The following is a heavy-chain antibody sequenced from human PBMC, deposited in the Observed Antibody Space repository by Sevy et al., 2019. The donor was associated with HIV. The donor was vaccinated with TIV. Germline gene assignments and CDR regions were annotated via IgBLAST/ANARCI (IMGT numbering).Heavy chain of an antibody. CDR3: ARDGGCSSTGCLLYVDY. V-gene: IGHV3-21*01. J-gene: IGHJ4*02. Sequence: GGALRLSCAASGFTFNSYTMNWVRQAPGKGLEWVSSITSGSTYINYADSVKGRFTISRDNAKNSLYLQMNSLRVEVTAVYYCARDGGCSSTGCLLYVDYWGQGSLVTVSS. D-gene: IGHD2-2*01. CDR1: GFTFNSYT. CDR2: ITSGSTYI.